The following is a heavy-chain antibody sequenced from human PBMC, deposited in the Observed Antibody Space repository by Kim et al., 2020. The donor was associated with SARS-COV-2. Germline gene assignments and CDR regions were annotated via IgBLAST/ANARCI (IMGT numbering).Heavy chain of an antibody. CDR1: GYTFTSYA. CDR3: ARDTATYYDFWSGYEGAAMAY. D-gene: IGHD3-3*01. V-gene: IGHV1-3*01. CDR2: INAGNGNT. Sequence: ASVKVSCKASGYTFTSYAMHWVRQAPGQRLEWMGWINAGNGNTKYSQKFQGRVTITRDTSASTAYMELSSLRSEDTAVYYCARDTATYYDFWSGYEGAAMAYWGQGTLVTVSS. J-gene: IGHJ4*02.